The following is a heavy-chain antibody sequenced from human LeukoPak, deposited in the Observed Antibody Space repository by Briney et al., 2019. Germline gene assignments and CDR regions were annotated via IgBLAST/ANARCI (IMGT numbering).Heavy chain of an antibody. D-gene: IGHD1-26*01. V-gene: IGHV3-23*01. J-gene: IGHJ4*02. CDR1: GFTFNHYA. CDR3: ARARGSYSFDY. Sequence: GGSLRLSCAASGFTFNHYAMSWVRQAPGKGLEWVSTIGGSGDSTTYYADSVKGRFTFSRDNSKNTLYLQMNSLRAEDTAVYYCARARGSYSFDYWGQGTLVTVSS. CDR2: IGGSGDSTT.